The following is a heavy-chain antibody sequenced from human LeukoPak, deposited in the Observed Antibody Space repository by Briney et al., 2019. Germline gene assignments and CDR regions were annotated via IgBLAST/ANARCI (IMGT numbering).Heavy chain of an antibody. CDR2: TYHSGST. V-gene: IGHV4-38-2*01. J-gene: IGHJ3*02. D-gene: IGHD1-26*01. CDR1: GYSISSGYY. CDR3: ARPTYSGSYSGAFDI. Sequence: PETLSLTCAVSGYSISSGYYWGWIRQPPGKGLEWIGSTYHSGSTYYNPSLKSRVTISVDTSKNQFSLKLSSVTAADTAVYYCARPTYSGSYSGAFDIWGQGTMVTVSS.